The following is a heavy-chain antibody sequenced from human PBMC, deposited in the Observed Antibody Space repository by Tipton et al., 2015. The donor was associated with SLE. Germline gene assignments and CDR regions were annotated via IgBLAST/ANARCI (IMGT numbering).Heavy chain of an antibody. Sequence: TLSLTCTVSGGSISSYYWSWIRQPPGKGLEWIGSIYYSGSTYYNPSLKSRVTISVDTSKNQFSLKLSSVTAADTAVYYCARLTANLFDYWGQGTLVTVSS. V-gene: IGHV4-59*05. D-gene: IGHD4/OR15-4a*01. CDR1: GGSISSYY. CDR2: IYYSGST. CDR3: ARLTANLFDY. J-gene: IGHJ4*02.